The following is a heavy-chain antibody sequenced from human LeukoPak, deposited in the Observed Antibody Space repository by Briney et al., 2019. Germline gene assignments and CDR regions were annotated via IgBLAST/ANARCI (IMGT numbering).Heavy chain of an antibody. CDR1: GYAFPGHH. V-gene: IGHV1-46*01. J-gene: IGHJ3*01. CDR2: INPGCDAT. Sequence: ASVKLSCKASGYAFPGHHIHWVRQAPAPGLQWMGTINPGCDATSKAQQYQGRVTMTRETSTSTVHMDLSSLSVDETAVYYCARLRGYSFDVWGQGTLVTVSS. CDR3: ARLRGYSFDV. D-gene: IGHD2-15*01.